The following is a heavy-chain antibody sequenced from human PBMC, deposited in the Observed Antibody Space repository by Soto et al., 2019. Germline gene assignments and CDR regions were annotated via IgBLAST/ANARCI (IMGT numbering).Heavy chain of an antibody. D-gene: IGHD2-8*01. Sequence: EVQLVESGGGLVQPGGSLRLSCAASGFTVSSNYMSWVRQAPGKGLEWVSVIYSGGSTYYADSVKGRFTISRDNSKNTLYLQMNSLRAEDTAVYYCARDTPNQYYYYYYMDVWGKGTTVTVSS. CDR3: ARDTPNQYYYYYYMDV. CDR1: GFTVSSNY. J-gene: IGHJ6*03. CDR2: IYSGGST. V-gene: IGHV3-66*01.